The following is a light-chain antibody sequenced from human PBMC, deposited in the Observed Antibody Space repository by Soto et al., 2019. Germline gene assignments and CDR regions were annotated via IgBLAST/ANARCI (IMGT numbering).Light chain of an antibody. CDR3: MQATEFPWT. CDR2: KIS. J-gene: IGKJ1*01. Sequence: IVMTQTPLSSPVTLGQPASISCRSSQSLVYSDGNTYLSWLQQRPGQPPRLLIYKISNRLSGVPDRFSGSGAGTDFTLKIRRVEAEDVGLYYCMQATEFPWTFGQGTGVEIK. V-gene: IGKV2-24*01. CDR1: QSLVYSDGNTY.